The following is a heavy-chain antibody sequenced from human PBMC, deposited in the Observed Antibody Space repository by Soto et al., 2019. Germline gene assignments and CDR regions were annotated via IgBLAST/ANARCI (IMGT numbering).Heavy chain of an antibody. CDR3: AHTGGNYDVLTDHYRHYPMDV. CDR2: IYWDDNK. Sequence: QITLKESGPTLVRPTQTLTLTCTFSGFSLSTTGVGVGWIRQPPGRALEWLALIYWDDNKRYSPSLESRLTITKDTSKNQVVLTMTNMDPVDAATYYCAHTGGNYDVLTDHYRHYPMDVWGQGTTVTVSS. J-gene: IGHJ6*02. V-gene: IGHV2-5*02. CDR1: GFSLSTTGVG. D-gene: IGHD3-9*01.